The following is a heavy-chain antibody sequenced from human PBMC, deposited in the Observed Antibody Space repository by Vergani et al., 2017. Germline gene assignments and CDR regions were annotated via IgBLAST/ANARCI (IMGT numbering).Heavy chain of an antibody. J-gene: IGHJ5*01. CDR1: GFTFSSYS. D-gene: IGHD3-16*02. Sequence: EVQLVESGGGLVKRGGSLRLSCAASGFTFSSYSMNWVRQAPGKGLEWVSSISSSSSYIHYSDSLKGRFTISRDNAQNTLYLQMNSLRVEDTGVYYCARARXFEPCYMSNWLDSWGQGTLVTVSS. V-gene: IGHV3-21*01. CDR3: ARARXFEPCYMSNWLDS. CDR2: ISSSSSYI.